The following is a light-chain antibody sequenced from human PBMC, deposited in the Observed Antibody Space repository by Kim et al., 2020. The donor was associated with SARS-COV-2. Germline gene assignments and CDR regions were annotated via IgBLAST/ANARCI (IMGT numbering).Light chain of an antibody. CDR1: QGISSY. J-gene: IGKJ1*01. V-gene: IGKV1-8*01. Sequence: ASTGDRVTITCRASQGISSYLAWYQQKPGKAPNLLIYAASTLQSGVPSRFSGSGSGTDFTLTISCLQSEDFAAYYCQQYYSYPRTFGQGTKVDIK. CDR3: QQYYSYPRT. CDR2: AAS.